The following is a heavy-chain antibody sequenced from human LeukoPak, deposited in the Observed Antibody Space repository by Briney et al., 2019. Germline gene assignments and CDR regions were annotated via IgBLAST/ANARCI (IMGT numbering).Heavy chain of an antibody. CDR3: ATQRYDSSGYYSLYHAFDI. V-gene: IGHV1-69-2*01. CDR2: VDPEDGET. Sequence: GASVKVSCXVSGYTFTDYYMHWVQQAPGKGLEWMGLVDPEDGETIYAEKFQGRVNITADTSTDTAYMELSSLRSEDTAVYYCATQRYDSSGYYSLYHAFDIWGQGTMVTVSS. J-gene: IGHJ3*02. CDR1: GYTFTDYY. D-gene: IGHD3-22*01.